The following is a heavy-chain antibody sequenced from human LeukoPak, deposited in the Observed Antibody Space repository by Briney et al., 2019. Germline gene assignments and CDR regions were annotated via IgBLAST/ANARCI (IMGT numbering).Heavy chain of an antibody. CDR2: IYYSGST. Sequence: SETLSLTCTVSGGSISSYYWSWIRQPPGKGLEWIGYIYYSGSTNYNPSLKSRVTISVDTSKNQFSLKLSSVTAADTAVYYCARDQTYYYDSSGHRHNWFDPWGRGTLVTVSS. V-gene: IGHV4-59*01. CDR3: ARDQTYYYDSSGHRHNWFDP. D-gene: IGHD3-22*01. J-gene: IGHJ5*02. CDR1: GGSISSYY.